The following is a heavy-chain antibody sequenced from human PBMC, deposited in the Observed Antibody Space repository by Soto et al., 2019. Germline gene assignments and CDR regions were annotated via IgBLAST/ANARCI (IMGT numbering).Heavy chain of an antibody. Sequence: SVKVCCKSSGCTYSSYAIRWVRQAPGQGLEWMGGIIPIFGTANYAQKFQGRVTITADESTSTAYMELSSLRSEDTAVYYCARALDGNYDFWSGPASWGQGTLVTVS. J-gene: IGHJ4*02. CDR3: ARALDGNYDFWSGPAS. CDR1: GCTYSSYA. CDR2: IIPIFGTA. D-gene: IGHD3-3*01. V-gene: IGHV1-69*13.